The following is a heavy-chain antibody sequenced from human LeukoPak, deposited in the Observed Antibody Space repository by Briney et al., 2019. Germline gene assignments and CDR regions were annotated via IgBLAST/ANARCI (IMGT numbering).Heavy chain of an antibody. D-gene: IGHD3-22*01. CDR1: GGTFSSYA. V-gene: IGHV1-69*13. CDR3: ARVSLHSMIVVETIFDY. J-gene: IGHJ4*02. Sequence: ASVKVSCKASGGTFSSYAISWVRQAPGQGLEWMGGIIPIFGTANYAQKFQGRVTITADESTSTAYMELSSLRSEDTAVYYCARVSLHSMIVVETIFDYWGQGTLVTVSS. CDR2: IIPIFGTA.